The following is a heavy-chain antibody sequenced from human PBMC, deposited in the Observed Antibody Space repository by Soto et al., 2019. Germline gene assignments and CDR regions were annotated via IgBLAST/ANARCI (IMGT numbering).Heavy chain of an antibody. Sequence: PGGSLRLSCAASGFAFDDYAMHWVRQVPGKGLEWVSGISWNSASIGYADSVKGRFTIFRDNAKNSLHLQMDSLRAADTALYYCTKSVYDNSGYYLFYFDSWGQGALVTVSS. CDR1: GFAFDDYA. CDR3: TKSVYDNSGYYLFYFDS. V-gene: IGHV3-9*01. CDR2: ISWNSASI. J-gene: IGHJ4*02. D-gene: IGHD3-22*01.